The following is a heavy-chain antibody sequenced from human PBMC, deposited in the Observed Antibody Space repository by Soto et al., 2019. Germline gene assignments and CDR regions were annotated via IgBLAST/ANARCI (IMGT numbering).Heavy chain of an antibody. Sequence: SETLSLTCAVSGYSISSSNWWGWIRQPPGKGLEWIGYIYYSGTTYYNPSLKSRVTMSVDTSKNQFSLKLSSVTAADTTVYYCARLPYYYDSSGYYPYFDYWGQGTLVTVSS. V-gene: IGHV4-28*01. J-gene: IGHJ4*02. D-gene: IGHD3-22*01. CDR1: GYSISSSNW. CDR2: IYYSGTT. CDR3: ARLPYYYDSSGYYPYFDY.